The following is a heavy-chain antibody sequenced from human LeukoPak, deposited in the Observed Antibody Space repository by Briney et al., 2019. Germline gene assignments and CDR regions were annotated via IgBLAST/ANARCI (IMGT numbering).Heavy chain of an antibody. J-gene: IGHJ4*02. CDR2: ISWNSGSI. CDR3: AKGVPIDY. CDR1: GFTFDDYA. Sequence: PGGSLRLSCAASGFTFDDYAMQWVRQAPGKGLEWVSGISWNSGSIGYADSVKGRFTISRDNAKNSLYLQMNSLRAEDTALYYCAKGVPIDYWGQGTLVTVSS. V-gene: IGHV3-9*01.